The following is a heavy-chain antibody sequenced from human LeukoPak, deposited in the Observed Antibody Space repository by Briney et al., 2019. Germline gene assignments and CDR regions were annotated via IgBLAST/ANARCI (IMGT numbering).Heavy chain of an antibody. J-gene: IGHJ4*02. D-gene: IGHD3-9*01. CDR3: VTTHFDILTASYYFDF. Sequence: PSETLSLTCTVSGDSISSNNYYWGWVRQPPGKGLEWIGSMFYGGSTYSSPSLKSRVTISVDTSKNQISLKLSSVTAADTAVCYCVTTHFDILTASYYFDFWGQGTLVTVSS. V-gene: IGHV4-39*01. CDR2: MFYGGST. CDR1: GDSISSNNYY.